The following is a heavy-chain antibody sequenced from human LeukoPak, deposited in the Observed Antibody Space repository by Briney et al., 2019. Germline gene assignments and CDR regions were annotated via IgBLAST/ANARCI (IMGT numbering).Heavy chain of an antibody. J-gene: IGHJ3*02. CDR2: IYHSGST. Sequence: PSETLSLTCAVSGGSISSSNWWSWVRQPPGKGLEWIGEIYHSGSTNYNPSLKSRVTISVDKSKNQFSLKLSSVTAADTAVYYCARDGSGYYGGDAFYIWGQGTMVAVSS. D-gene: IGHD3-22*01. CDR1: GGSISSSNW. V-gene: IGHV4-4*02. CDR3: ARDGSGYYGGDAFYI.